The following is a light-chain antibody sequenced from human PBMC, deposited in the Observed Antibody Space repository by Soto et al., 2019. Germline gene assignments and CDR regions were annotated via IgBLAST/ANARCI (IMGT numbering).Light chain of an antibody. J-gene: IGKJ2*01. CDR1: QAISRY. CDR3: QQTYRTPYT. CDR2: AAS. V-gene: IGKV1-39*01. Sequence: DIQMTQSPSSLSASVGDRVIITCRASQAISRYLNWYQQRQGKAPKLLIYAASSLHSGVPSRFTGSGSGTDFTLTISSLQPEDFGTYYCQQTYRTPYTFGRGTELESK.